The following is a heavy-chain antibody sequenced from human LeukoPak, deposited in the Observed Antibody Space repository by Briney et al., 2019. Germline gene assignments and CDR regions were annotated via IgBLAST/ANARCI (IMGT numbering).Heavy chain of an antibody. CDR2: IRQDGSER. CDR1: GFIYSNSW. J-gene: IGHJ4*02. Sequence: PGGSLRLSCAASGFIYSNSWMSWVRQAPGKGLEWVANIRQDGSERYYVDSVKGRFTISRDNAKKPLYLRMNSLRAEDTAVYYCARDGGTALAGAFDYWGQGTLVTVSS. D-gene: IGHD6-19*01. CDR3: ARDGGTALAGAFDY. V-gene: IGHV3-7*01.